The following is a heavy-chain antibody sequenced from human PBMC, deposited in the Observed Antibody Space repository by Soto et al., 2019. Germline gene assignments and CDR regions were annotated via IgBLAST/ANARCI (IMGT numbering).Heavy chain of an antibody. CDR2: ISSNGGST. Sequence: GGSLRLSCSASGFTFSSYAMHWVRQAPGKGLEYVSAISSNGGSTYYADSVKGRFTISRDNSKNTLYLQMSSLRAEDTAVYYCVKSIAARQMRSYYYYGMDVWGQGTTVTVS. V-gene: IGHV3-64D*08. CDR3: VKSIAARQMRSYYYYGMDV. J-gene: IGHJ6*02. D-gene: IGHD6-6*01. CDR1: GFTFSSYA.